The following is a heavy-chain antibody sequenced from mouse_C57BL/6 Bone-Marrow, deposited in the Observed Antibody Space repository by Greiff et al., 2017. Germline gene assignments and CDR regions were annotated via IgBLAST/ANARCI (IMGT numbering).Heavy chain of an antibody. Sequence: VQLKESGGDLVKPGGSLKLSCAASGFTFSSYGMSWVRQTPDKRLEWVATISSGGSYTYYPDSVKGRFTISRDNAKNTLYLQMSSLKSEDTAMYYCASHRWLLQYFDVWGTGTTVTVAS. CDR2: ISSGGSYT. CDR3: ASHRWLLQYFDV. V-gene: IGHV5-6*01. D-gene: IGHD2-3*01. J-gene: IGHJ1*03. CDR1: GFTFSSYG.